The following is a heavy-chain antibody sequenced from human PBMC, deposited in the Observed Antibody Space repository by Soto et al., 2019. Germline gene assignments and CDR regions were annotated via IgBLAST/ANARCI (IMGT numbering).Heavy chain of an antibody. V-gene: IGHV5-10-1*04. CDR1: GYSLTSYW. CDR2: IDPSDSYT. Sequence: GESLKISCKVSGYSLTSYWISGVRQMPGKGLEWMGRIDPSDSYTNYSPSFQGQVTISVDKSISTTYLEWSSLKATDTAFYYCATWRSSHWFDYWGQGTLVTVSS. CDR3: ATWRSSHWFDY. D-gene: IGHD2-2*01. J-gene: IGHJ5*01.